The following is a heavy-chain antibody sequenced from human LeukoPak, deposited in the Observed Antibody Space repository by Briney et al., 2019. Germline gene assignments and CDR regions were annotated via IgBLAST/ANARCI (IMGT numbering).Heavy chain of an antibody. CDR1: GGTFSSYT. CDR2: IIPILGIA. Sequence: SVKVSCKASGGTFSSYTISWVRQAPGQGLEWMGRIIPILGIANYAQKFQGRVTITADKSTSTAYMELSSLRSEDTAVYYCASHSPRIAAAGGAYAFDIWGQGTMVTVSS. CDR3: ASHSPRIAAAGGAYAFDI. J-gene: IGHJ3*02. V-gene: IGHV1-69*02. D-gene: IGHD6-13*01.